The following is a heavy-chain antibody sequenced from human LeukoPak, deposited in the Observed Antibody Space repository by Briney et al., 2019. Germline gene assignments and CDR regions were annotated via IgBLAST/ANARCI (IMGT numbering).Heavy chain of an antibody. CDR1: GFNFSNYA. Sequence: GGSLRLSCAASGFNFSNYAMHWVRQAPGKGLEWVAVISYDGSNKYYADSVKGRFTISRDNSKNTLYLQMNSLRAEDTAVYYCAKAHIVVVVAATAFDYWGQGTLVTVSS. J-gene: IGHJ4*02. CDR2: ISYDGSNK. V-gene: IGHV3-30-3*01. CDR3: AKAHIVVVVAATAFDY. D-gene: IGHD2-15*01.